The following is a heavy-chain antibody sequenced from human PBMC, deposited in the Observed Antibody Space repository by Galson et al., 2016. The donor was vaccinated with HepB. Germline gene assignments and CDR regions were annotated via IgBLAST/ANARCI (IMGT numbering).Heavy chain of an antibody. CDR1: GGSISSGGYY. CDR2: IYYSGST. J-gene: IGHJ5*02. V-gene: IGHV4-31*03. Sequence: TLSLTCTVSGGSISSGGYYWSWLRQHPGKGLEWIGYIYYSGSTYYNPSLKSRVTISVDTSKNQFSLRLSSVTAADTAVYYCARDVDTASNWFDPWGQGTLVTVSS. CDR3: ARDVDTASNWFDP. D-gene: IGHD5-18*01.